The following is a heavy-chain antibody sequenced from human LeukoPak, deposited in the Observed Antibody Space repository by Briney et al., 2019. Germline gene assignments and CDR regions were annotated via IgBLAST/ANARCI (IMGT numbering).Heavy chain of an antibody. CDR1: GYTFNSHG. CDR3: ARLGVTDY. J-gene: IGHJ4*02. D-gene: IGHD2-21*02. CDR2: ISAYNGDT. Sequence: ASVKVSCKASGYTFNSHGISWVRQAPGQGLEWMGWISAYNGDTNYAQKFQGRVTMTRDTSTSTIYMELSSLRSDDTAVYYCARLGVTDYWGQGTLVTVSS. V-gene: IGHV1-18*04.